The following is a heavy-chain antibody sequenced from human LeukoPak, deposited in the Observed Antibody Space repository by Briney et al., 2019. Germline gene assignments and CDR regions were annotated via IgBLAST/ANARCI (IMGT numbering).Heavy chain of an antibody. CDR1: GFTFSSYA. CDR3: AKDGHSSGNDY. J-gene: IGHJ4*02. Sequence: GGSLRLSCAVSGFTFSSYAMNWVRQAPGKGLEWVSAISGSGGSTYYADSVKGRFAISRDNSKNTLYLQMSSLRAEDTAVYYCAKDGHSSGNDYWGQGTLVTVSS. V-gene: IGHV3-23*01. CDR2: ISGSGGST. D-gene: IGHD6-19*01.